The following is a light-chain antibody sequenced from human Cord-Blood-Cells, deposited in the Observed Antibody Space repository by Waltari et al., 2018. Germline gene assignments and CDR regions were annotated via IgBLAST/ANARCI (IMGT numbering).Light chain of an antibody. CDR3: QQRSNWLT. CDR2: DAS. V-gene: IGKV3-11*01. CDR1: QSVSSY. J-gene: IGKJ4*01. Sequence: EIVLTQSPATLSLSLGERATLSCRASQSVSSYLAWYQQKPGQAPRPLIYDASNRATGIPARFSGSGSGTDFTLTISSLEPEDFAVYYCQQRSNWLTFGGGTKVEI.